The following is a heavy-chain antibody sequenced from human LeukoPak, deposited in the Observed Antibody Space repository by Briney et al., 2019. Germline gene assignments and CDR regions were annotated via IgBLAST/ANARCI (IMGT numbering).Heavy chain of an antibody. CDR3: ARRRRYGSGSYYIDY. D-gene: IGHD3-10*01. V-gene: IGHV3-74*01. Sequence: GGSLRLSCAASGFTLSSYWMHWVRQAPGKGLVWVSRINSDGSSTSYADSVKGRFTISRDNAKNTLYLQMNSLRAEDTAVYYCARRRRYGSGSYYIDYWGQGTLVTVSS. J-gene: IGHJ4*02. CDR2: INSDGSST. CDR1: GFTLSSYW.